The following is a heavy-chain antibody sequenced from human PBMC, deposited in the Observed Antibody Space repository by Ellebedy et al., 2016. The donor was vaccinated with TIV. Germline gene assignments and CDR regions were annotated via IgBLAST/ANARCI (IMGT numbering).Heavy chain of an antibody. V-gene: IGHV1-18*01. CDR1: GYTFTSYG. CDR2: ISAYNGNT. CDR3: AREEADWGLPRFGAFDI. D-gene: IGHD7-27*01. Sequence: ASVKVSXXASGYTFTSYGISWVRQAPGQGLEWMGWISAYNGNTNYAQKLQGRVTMTTDTSTSTAYMELRSLRSDDTAVYYCAREEADWGLPRFGAFDIWGQGTMVTVSS. J-gene: IGHJ3*02.